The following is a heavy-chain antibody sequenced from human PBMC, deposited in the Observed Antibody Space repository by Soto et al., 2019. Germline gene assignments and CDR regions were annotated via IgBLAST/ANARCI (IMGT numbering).Heavy chain of an antibody. CDR2: ISGSGGST. Sequence: PGGSLRLSCAASGFTFSSYAMSWVRQAPGKGLEWVSAISGSGGSTYYADSVKGRFTISRDNSKNTVYLQMNSLRAEDTAVYYCAKVRAYDMLTGYPHYYYYYGMDVWGQGTTVTVSS. V-gene: IGHV3-23*01. J-gene: IGHJ6*02. D-gene: IGHD3-9*01. CDR3: AKVRAYDMLTGYPHYYYYYGMDV. CDR1: GFTFSSYA.